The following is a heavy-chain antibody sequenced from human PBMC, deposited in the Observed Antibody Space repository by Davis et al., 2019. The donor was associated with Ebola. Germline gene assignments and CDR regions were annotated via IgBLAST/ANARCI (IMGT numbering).Heavy chain of an antibody. CDR2: IYWDDDK. D-gene: IGHD3-22*01. CDR1: GFSLSTSGTR. J-gene: IGHJ5*02. CDR3: AHYRENDSQNWFDP. Sequence: SGPTLVKPTQTLTLTCTFSGFSLSTSGTRVSWIRQPPGKALEWLALIYWDDDKRYSPSLKSRLTITKETSKNQVVLTMTKMDPVDTATYYCAHYRENDSQNWFDPWGQGTLVTVSS. V-gene: IGHV2-5*08.